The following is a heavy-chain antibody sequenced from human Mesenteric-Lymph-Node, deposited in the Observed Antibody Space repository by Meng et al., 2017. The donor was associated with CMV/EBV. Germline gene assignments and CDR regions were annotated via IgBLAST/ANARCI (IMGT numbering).Heavy chain of an antibody. D-gene: IGHD3-3*01. CDR3: ARPFGVVIPRFDY. CDR2: IKQDGSEK. CDR1: GFTFSSYW. Sequence: GESLKISCASSGFTFSSYWMSWVRQAPGKGLEWVANIKQDGSEKYYVDSVKGRFTISRDNAKNSLYLQMNSLRAEDTAVYYCARPFGVVIPRFDYWGQGTLVTVSS. V-gene: IGHV3-7*01. J-gene: IGHJ4*02.